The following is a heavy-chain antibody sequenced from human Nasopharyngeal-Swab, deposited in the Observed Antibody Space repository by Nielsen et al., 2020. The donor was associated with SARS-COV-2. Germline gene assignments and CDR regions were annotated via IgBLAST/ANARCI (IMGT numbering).Heavy chain of an antibody. D-gene: IGHD4-23*01. CDR3: AKDSSADYDYGGNFPVTLDY. CDR2: ISYDGSNK. J-gene: IGHJ4*02. CDR1: GFTFSSYG. V-gene: IGHV3-30*18. Sequence: GGSLRLSCAASGFTFSSYGMHWVRQAPGKGLEWVAVISYDGSNKYYADSVKGRFTISRDNSKNTLYLQMNSLRAEDTAVYYCAKDSSADYDYGGNFPVTLDYWGQGTLVTVSS.